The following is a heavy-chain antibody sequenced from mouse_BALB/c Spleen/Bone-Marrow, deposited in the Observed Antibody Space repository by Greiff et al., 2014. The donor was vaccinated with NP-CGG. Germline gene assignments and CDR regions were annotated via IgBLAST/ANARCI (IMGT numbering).Heavy chain of an antibody. V-gene: IGHV5-17*02. J-gene: IGHJ4*01. CDR3: ARDYGYAMDY. CDR1: GITFSSFG. CDR2: TSSGSSTI. Sequence: EVQRQQSGMGFFDSERSRKLSCAASGITFSSFGMHWVRQAPEKGLEWVAYTSSGSSTIYYADTVKGRFTISRDNPKNTLFLQMTSLRSEDTAMYYCARDYGYAMDYWGQGTPVTVSS. D-gene: IGHD1-1*01.